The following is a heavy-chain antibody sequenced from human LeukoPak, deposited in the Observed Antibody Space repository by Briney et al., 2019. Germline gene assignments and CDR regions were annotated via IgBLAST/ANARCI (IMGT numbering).Heavy chain of an antibody. Sequence: GGSLRLSCAASGFSFSSHGMSWVRQAPGKGLVWVSRINSDGSSTTYADSVKGRFTISRDNAKNTLYLQMNSLRAEDTAVYYCARDGVEFYNWFDPWGQGTLVTVSS. CDR3: ARDGVEFYNWFDP. V-gene: IGHV3-74*01. CDR1: GFSFSSHG. J-gene: IGHJ5*02. D-gene: IGHD2-21*01. CDR2: INSDGSST.